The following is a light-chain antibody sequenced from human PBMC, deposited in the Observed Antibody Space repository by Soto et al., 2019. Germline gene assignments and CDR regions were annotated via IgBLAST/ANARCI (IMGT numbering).Light chain of an antibody. J-gene: IGLJ3*02. V-gene: IGLV7-43*01. CDR1: TGAVTSGHY. Sequence: QTVVTQEPSLTVSPGGTVTPTCASSTGAVTSGHYASRFQQRPGQAPRTLIYTTNSRHSWTPARFSGSLLGGKAALTLSAVQPEDEAEYYCLLYYGGSQLMFGGGTKLTVL. CDR3: LLYYGGSQLM. CDR2: TTN.